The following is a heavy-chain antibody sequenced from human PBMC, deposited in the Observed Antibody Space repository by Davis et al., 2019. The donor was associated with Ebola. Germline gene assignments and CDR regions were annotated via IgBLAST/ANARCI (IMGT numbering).Heavy chain of an antibody. D-gene: IGHD3-3*01. V-gene: IGHV1-69*13. CDR1: GATFSSYA. CDR3: ARGVAQAAYWYFDL. Sequence: SVKVSCKTSGATFSSYAINWVRQAPGRGLEWMGGLLPISGQVKYAQKFQGRVTIIADESTSTAYMELSSLRSDDTAVYYCARGVAQAAYWYFDLWGRGTLVTVSS. CDR2: LLPISGQV. J-gene: IGHJ2*01.